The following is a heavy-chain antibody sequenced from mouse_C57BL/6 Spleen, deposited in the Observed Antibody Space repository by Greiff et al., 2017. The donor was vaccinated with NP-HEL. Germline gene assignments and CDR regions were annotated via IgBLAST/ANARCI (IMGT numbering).Heavy chain of an antibody. CDR3: ARDYYDYSYWYFDV. D-gene: IGHD2-4*01. CDR1: GYTFTSYW. CDR2: IDPSDSET. V-gene: IGHV1-52*01. J-gene: IGHJ1*03. Sequence: VQLQQPGAELVRPGSSVKLSCKASGYTFTSYWMHWVKQRPIQGLEWIGNIDPSDSETHYNQKFKDKATLTVDKSSSTAYMQLSSLTSEDSAVYYCARDYYDYSYWYFDVWGTGTTVTVSS.